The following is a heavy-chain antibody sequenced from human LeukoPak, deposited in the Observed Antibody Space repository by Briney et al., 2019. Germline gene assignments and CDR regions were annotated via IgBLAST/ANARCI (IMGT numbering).Heavy chain of an antibody. V-gene: IGHV3-23*01. Sequence: GESLKISCAASGFTFSSYAMSWVRQAPGKGLEWVSAISGSGGSTYYADSVKGRFTISRDNSKNTLYLQMNSLRAEDTAVYYCARASLLGYCSSTSCYQFDYWGQGTLVTVSS. CDR2: ISGSGGST. J-gene: IGHJ4*02. CDR3: ARASLLGYCSSTSCYQFDY. D-gene: IGHD2-2*01. CDR1: GFTFSSYA.